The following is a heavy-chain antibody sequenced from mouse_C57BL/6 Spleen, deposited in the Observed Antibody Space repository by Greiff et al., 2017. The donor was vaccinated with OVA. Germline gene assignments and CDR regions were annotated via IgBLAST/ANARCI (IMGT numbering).Heavy chain of an antibody. J-gene: IGHJ4*01. Sequence: QVQLQQPGPELVKPGASVKLSCKASGYTFTSYWLHWVKQRPGQGLEWIGNINPSNGGTNYNEKFKSQATMTVDKSSSTAYMQLSSLTSEYSSVCDCAGLRSNYARDYWGQGTSVTVSS. CDR2: INPSNGGT. CDR1: GYTFTSYW. V-gene: IGHV1-53*01. CDR3: AGLRSNYARDY.